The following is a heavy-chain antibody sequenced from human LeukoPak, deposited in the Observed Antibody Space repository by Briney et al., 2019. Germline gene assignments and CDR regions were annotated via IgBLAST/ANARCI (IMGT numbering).Heavy chain of an antibody. V-gene: IGHV1-2*02. Sequence: ASVKVSCKASGYTFSASYIHWVRQAPGQGLEWMAWINPDGGGTTYAQHFEGRVTVTRDTYISTVYMDLNSLKSDDTAVYYCARGLLRELKGFDPWGQGTLVTVSS. D-gene: IGHD1-7*01. J-gene: IGHJ5*02. CDR1: GYTFSASY. CDR3: ARGLLRELKGFDP. CDR2: INPDGGGT.